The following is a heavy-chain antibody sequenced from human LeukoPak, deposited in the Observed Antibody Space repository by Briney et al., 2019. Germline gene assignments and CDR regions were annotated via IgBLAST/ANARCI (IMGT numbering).Heavy chain of an antibody. CDR1: GYTFSHYG. J-gene: IGHJ4*02. CDR3: ARALWSGHYYLDY. V-gene: IGHV1-18*01. Sequence: ASVRVSCKTSGYTFSHYGFSWVRQAPGQGLEWMGWISAYNGNTEYAQKFQGRVTLTPDTSTDTAYMEVRSLTSADTAVYFCARALWSGHYYLDYWGQGTLVTVSS. D-gene: IGHD3-3*01. CDR2: ISAYNGNT.